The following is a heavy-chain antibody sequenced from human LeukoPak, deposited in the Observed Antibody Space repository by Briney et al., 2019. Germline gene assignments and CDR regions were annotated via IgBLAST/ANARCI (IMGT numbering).Heavy chain of an antibody. Sequence: GGSLRLSCTVSGFTFSDYYMSWIRQSPGKGLEWVSYISSSGTTIYYADSVKGRFTVSRDNAKNSLYLQMNSLRAEDTAVYYCARVETNYYDSSGYYFHYWGQGTPVTVSS. CDR2: ISSSGTTI. CDR3: ARVETNYYDSSGYYFHY. CDR1: GFTFSDYY. D-gene: IGHD3-22*01. J-gene: IGHJ4*02. V-gene: IGHV3-11*04.